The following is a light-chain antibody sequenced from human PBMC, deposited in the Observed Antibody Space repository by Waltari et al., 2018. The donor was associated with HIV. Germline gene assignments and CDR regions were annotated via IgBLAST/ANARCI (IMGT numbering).Light chain of an antibody. CDR1: QSLVSSAVTTY. CDR2: KVS. CDR3: MQGTHWPPYT. Sequence: DVVMTQSPLSLPVTLGQPASMSCRSSQSLVSSAVTTYLIWFHQRPGQSPRRLIYKVSERDSGVPDRFSGSGSGTDFTLEISRVEAEDVGVYYCMQGTHWPPYTFGQGTKLEIK. V-gene: IGKV2-30*01. J-gene: IGKJ2*01.